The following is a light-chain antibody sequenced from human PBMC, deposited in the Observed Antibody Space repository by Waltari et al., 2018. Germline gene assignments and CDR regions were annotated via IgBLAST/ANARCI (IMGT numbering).Light chain of an antibody. CDR1: QIVSSSS. Sequence: EIVFTQSPATLSLSPGARATLSCRASQIVSSSSAWYQQKPGQAPMLLIYGASSSATGIPDRVSGSGSGKDFTRTSSSLETEDFAVYYCQQNSNWPYSFGQGTKVEIK. V-gene: IGKV3D-20*02. CDR3: QQNSNWPYS. J-gene: IGKJ2*03. CDR2: GAS.